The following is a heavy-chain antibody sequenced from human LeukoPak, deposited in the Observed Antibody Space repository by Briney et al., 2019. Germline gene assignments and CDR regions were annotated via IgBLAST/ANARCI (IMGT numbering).Heavy chain of an antibody. CDR2: TIPIFGTA. CDR3: AAVTPGLGSGFTFDY. Sequence: GASVKVSCKASGGTFSSYAISWVRQAPGQGLEWMGGTIPIFGTANYAQKFQGRVTITADESTSTAYMELSSLRSEDTAVYYCAAVTPGLGSGFTFDYWGQGTLVTVSS. D-gene: IGHD6-19*01. J-gene: IGHJ4*02. CDR1: GGTFSSYA. V-gene: IGHV1-69*13.